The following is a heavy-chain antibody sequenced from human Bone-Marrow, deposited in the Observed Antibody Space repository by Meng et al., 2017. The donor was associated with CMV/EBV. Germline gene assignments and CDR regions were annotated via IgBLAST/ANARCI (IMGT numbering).Heavy chain of an antibody. CDR3: ARDLSHGDYRYYYYYYGMDV. CDR1: GFTFSSYS. J-gene: IGHJ6*01. D-gene: IGHD4-17*01. Sequence: GESLKISCAASGFTFSSYSMNWVRQAPGKGLEWVSSISGSSSYIYYADSVKGRFTISRDNAKNSLYLQMNSLRAEDTAVHYCARDLSHGDYRYYYYYYGMDVWGQGDPGHRLL. V-gene: IGHV3-21*01. CDR2: ISGSSSYI.